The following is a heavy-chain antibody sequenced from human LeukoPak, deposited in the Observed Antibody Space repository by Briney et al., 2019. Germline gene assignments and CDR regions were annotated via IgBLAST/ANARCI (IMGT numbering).Heavy chain of an antibody. CDR1: GFTFSTYA. Sequence: GGSLRLSCAASGFTFSTYAMNWVRQAPGKGLEWVSGISADGGTTYYGDSVKGRFTISRDNSKNLFYLQMNSLRGEDTALYYCTKGGGGHCSGGFCSNFDYWGQGTTVTVSS. J-gene: IGHJ4*02. CDR3: TKGGGGHCSGGFCSNFDY. D-gene: IGHD2-15*01. V-gene: IGHV3-23*01. CDR2: ISADGGTT.